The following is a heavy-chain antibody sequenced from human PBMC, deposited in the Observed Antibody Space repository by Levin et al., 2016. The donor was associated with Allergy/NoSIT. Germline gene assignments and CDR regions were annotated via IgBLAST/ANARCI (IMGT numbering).Heavy chain of an antibody. CDR2: ISWNSGSI. J-gene: IGHJ4*02. V-gene: IGHV3-9*01. Sequence: WIRQPPGKGLEWVSGISWNSGSIGYADSVKGRFTISRDNAKNSLYLQMNSLRAEDTALYYCAKAGGGSGIEGFDYWGQGTLVTVSS. CDR3: AKAGGGSGIEGFDY. D-gene: IGHD3-10*01.